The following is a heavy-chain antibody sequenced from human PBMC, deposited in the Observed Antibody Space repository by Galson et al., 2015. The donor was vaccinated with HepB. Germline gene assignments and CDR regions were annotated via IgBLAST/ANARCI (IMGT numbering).Heavy chain of an antibody. J-gene: IGHJ4*02. Sequence: QVQLRESGPGLVKPSETLSLTCAVPGGPVSSGNYFWSWLRQTPGRGLEWIGLTYSSGSTNQNSSLKGRVTISIDASNDQLSLNLNSMTSADTALYFCAGGDWALPLYFKYWGQGSLVTVSS. CDR2: TYSSGST. CDR1: GGPVSSGNYF. V-gene: IGHV4-61*01. CDR3: AGGDWALPLYFKY. D-gene: IGHD2-21*02.